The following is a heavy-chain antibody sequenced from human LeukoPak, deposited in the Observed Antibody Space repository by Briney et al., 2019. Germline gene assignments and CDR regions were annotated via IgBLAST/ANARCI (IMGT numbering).Heavy chain of an antibody. CDR1: GFTFSSYG. D-gene: IGHD3-10*01. CDR2: IWYDGSNK. J-gene: IGHJ4*02. Sequence: GGSLRLSCAASGFTFSSYGMHWVRQAPGKGLEWVAVIWYDGSNKYYADSVKGRFTISRDNSKNTLYLQMNSLRAEDTAVYYCARDRCYYGSGSYLDYWGQGTLVSVSS. V-gene: IGHV3-33*01. CDR3: ARDRCYYGSGSYLDY.